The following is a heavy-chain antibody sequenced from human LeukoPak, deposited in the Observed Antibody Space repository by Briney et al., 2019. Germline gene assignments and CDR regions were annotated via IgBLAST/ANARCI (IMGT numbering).Heavy chain of an antibody. V-gene: IGHV3-66*01. CDR2: IYSGGST. Sequence: GGSLRLSCAASGFTVSSNYMSWVRQAPGKGLEWVSVIYSGGSTYYADSVKGRFTISRDNSKNTLYLQMNSLRAEDTAVYYCAKGGSSWYGPLDYWGQGTLVTVSS. CDR3: AKGGSSWYGPLDY. CDR1: GFTVSSNY. D-gene: IGHD6-13*01. J-gene: IGHJ4*02.